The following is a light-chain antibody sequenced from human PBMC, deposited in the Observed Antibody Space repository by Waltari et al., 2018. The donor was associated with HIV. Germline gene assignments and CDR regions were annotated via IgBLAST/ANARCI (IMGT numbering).Light chain of an antibody. Sequence: QSVLTQPPSVSGAPRQRVTISCSGISSNIGNNAVNWYQQLPGKAPKLLVYYDDLRPAGVSDRFSVSRSGTSASLAISGLQSEDEADYYCAAWDDSLNGVVFGGGTKLTVL. J-gene: IGLJ2*01. V-gene: IGLV1-36*01. CDR2: YDD. CDR3: AAWDDSLNGVV. CDR1: SSNIGNNA.